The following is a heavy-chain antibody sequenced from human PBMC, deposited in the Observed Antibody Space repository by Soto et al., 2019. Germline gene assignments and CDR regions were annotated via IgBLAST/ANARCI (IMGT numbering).Heavy chain of an antibody. CDR2: IYYSGST. CDR3: ARDRLMATAGTARHYFGLDV. CDR1: GGSTRSGGYY. J-gene: IGHJ6*02. V-gene: IGHV4-31*03. Sequence: SETLSLTCTVSGGSTRSGGYYWSWVRQSPRRGLEWIGNIYYSGSTYYNPSLKSRLTISVDTSKNQFSLNLSSVTAADTAVYYCARDRLMATAGTARHYFGLDVWGQGTTVTVSS. D-gene: IGHD5-18*01.